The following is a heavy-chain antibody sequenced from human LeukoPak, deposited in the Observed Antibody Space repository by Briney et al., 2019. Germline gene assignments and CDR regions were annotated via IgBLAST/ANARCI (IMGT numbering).Heavy chain of an antibody. V-gene: IGHV4-34*01. D-gene: IGHD5-18*01. CDR1: GGSFSGYY. CDR2: INHSGST. Sequence: SETLSLTCAVYGGSFSGYYWSWIRQPPGKGLEWIGEINHSGSTNYNPSLKSRVTISVDTSKNQFSLKLSSVTAADTAVYYCAREPGYSYGFDIWGQGTMVTVSS. CDR3: AREPGYSYGFDI. J-gene: IGHJ3*02.